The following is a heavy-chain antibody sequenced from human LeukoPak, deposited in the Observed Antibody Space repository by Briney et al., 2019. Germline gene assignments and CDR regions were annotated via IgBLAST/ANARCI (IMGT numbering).Heavy chain of an antibody. Sequence: PGGSLRLSCAASGFTFSSYWMSWVRQAPGKGLEWVANIKQDGSEKYYVDSVKGRFTISRDNAKNSLYLQMNSLRSEDTAVYYCAITSTVVTPSLFDYWGQGTLVTVSS. CDR1: GFTFSSYW. D-gene: IGHD4-23*01. CDR2: IKQDGSEK. J-gene: IGHJ4*02. CDR3: AITSTVVTPSLFDY. V-gene: IGHV3-7*03.